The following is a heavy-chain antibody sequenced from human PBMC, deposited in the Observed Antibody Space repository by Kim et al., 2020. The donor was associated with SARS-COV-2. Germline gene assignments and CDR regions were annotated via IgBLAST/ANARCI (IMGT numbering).Heavy chain of an antibody. CDR3: ATCPDIPYSSGWYDY. D-gene: IGHD6-19*01. Sequence: GGSLRLSCAASGFTFSSYAMHWVRQAPGKGLEWVAVISYDGSNKYYADSVKGRFTISRDNSKNTLYLQMNSLRAEDTAVYYCATCPDIPYSSGWYDYWGQGTLVTVSS. V-gene: IGHV3-30*04. J-gene: IGHJ4*02. CDR1: GFTFSSYA. CDR2: ISYDGSNK.